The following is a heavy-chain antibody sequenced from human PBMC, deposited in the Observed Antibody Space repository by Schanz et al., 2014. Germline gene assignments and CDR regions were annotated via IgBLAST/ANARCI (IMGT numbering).Heavy chain of an antibody. V-gene: IGHV4-31*03. Sequence: QLQESGSGLMKPSQTLSLTCTVSGGSIRSYFWSWIRQHPGKGLEWIGFISYSGSTYYNPSLKSRVTISVDTSKNQFSLNLSSATAADTAVYYCARDRGHGDLPGDIWGQGTMVTVSS. J-gene: IGHJ3*02. CDR1: GGSIRSYF. CDR2: ISYSGST. D-gene: IGHD4-17*01. CDR3: ARDRGHGDLPGDI.